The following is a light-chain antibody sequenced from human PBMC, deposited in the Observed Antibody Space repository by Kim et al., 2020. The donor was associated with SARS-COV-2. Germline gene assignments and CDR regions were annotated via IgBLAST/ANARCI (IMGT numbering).Light chain of an antibody. Sequence: DIQMTQSPSSLSASVGDRVTITCRASQGISNYLAWYQQKPGKVPKLLIYAASTLQSGVPSRFSGSGSGTDFTLTISSQQPEDVATYYCQKYNSAPFGGGTKVDIK. CDR1: QGISNY. CDR2: AAS. V-gene: IGKV1-27*01. CDR3: QKYNSAP. J-gene: IGKJ4*01.